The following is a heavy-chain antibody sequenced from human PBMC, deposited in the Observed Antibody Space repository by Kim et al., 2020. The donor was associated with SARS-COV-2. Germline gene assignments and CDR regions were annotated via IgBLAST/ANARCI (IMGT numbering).Heavy chain of an antibody. CDR2: ISSSSSYI. D-gene: IGHD3-22*01. Sequence: GGSLRLSCAASGFTFSSYSMNWVRQAPGKGLEWVSSISSSSSYIYYADSVKGRFTISRDNTKNSLYLQMNSLRAEDTAVYYCAREGNYYDSSGYYTASFDIWGQGTMVTVSS. J-gene: IGHJ3*02. V-gene: IGHV3-21*01. CDR1: GFTFSSYS. CDR3: AREGNYYDSSGYYTASFDI.